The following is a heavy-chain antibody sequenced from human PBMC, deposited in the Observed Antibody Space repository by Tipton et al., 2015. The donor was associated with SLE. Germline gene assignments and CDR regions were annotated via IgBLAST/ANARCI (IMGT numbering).Heavy chain of an antibody. V-gene: IGHV4-39*07. Sequence: TLSLTCSVSGDSLSSNNYYWGWIRQSPAQGLEWIGTIHYAGGTYYNPSLRSRLTISVDTSENHFSLKLSSVTAADTAVYYCARMDFWSGYYPRWFDPWGQGTLVTVSS. CDR1: GDSLSSNNYY. J-gene: IGHJ5*02. D-gene: IGHD3-3*01. CDR3: ARMDFWSGYYPRWFDP. CDR2: IHYAGGT.